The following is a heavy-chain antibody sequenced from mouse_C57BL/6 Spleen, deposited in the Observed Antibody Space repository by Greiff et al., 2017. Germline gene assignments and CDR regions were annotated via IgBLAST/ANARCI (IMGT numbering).Heavy chain of an antibody. J-gene: IGHJ2*01. CDR3: ARGESYFAY. D-gene: IGHD6-2*01. Sequence: VQLQQPGAELVMPGASVKLSCKASGYTFTSYWMHWVKQRPGQGLEWIGEIDPSDSYTNYTQKFKGKSTLTVDKSSSTAYMQLSSLTSEDSAVYYCARGESYFAYWGQGTTLTVSS. CDR2: IDPSDSYT. V-gene: IGHV1-69*01. CDR1: GYTFTSYW.